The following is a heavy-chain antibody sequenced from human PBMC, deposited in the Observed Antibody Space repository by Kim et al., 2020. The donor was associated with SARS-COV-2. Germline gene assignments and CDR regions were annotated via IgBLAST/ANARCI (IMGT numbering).Heavy chain of an antibody. Sequence: SVKVSCKASGGTFSSYAISWVRQAPGQGLEWMGGIIPIFGTANYAQKFQGRVTITADESTSTAYMELSSLRSEDTAVYYCARDYAMVEFSRYYYYGMDVWGQGTTVTVSS. D-gene: IGHD5-18*01. CDR3: ARDYAMVEFSRYYYYGMDV. V-gene: IGHV1-69*13. CDR2: IIPIFGTA. J-gene: IGHJ6*02. CDR1: GGTFSSYA.